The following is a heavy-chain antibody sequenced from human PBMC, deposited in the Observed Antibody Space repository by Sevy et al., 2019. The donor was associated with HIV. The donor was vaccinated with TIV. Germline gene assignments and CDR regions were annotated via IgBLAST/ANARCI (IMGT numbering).Heavy chain of an antibody. V-gene: IGHV5-51*01. D-gene: IGHD3-3*01. CDR1: GYSFTSYW. J-gene: IGHJ5*02. CDR2: IYHGDSDT. CDR3: ARHGPYYDFWSGYYRANWFDP. Sequence: GESLKISCKGSGYSFTSYWIGWVRQMPGKGLEWMGIIYHGDSDTRYSPSFQGQVTISADKSISTAYLQWSSLKASDTAMYYCARHGPYYDFWSGYYRANWFDPWGQGALVTVSS.